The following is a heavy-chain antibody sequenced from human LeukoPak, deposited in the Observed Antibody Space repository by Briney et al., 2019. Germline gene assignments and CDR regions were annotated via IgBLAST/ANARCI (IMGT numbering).Heavy chain of an antibody. J-gene: IGHJ4*02. CDR2: IYHSGST. V-gene: IGHV4-38-2*02. CDR3: ARAAFYSSSLPFDY. Sequence: SETLSLTCTVSGYSISSGYYWGWIRQPPGKGLEWIGSIYHSGSTYYNPSLKSRVTISVDTSKNQFSLKLSSVTAADTAVYYCARAAFYSSSLPFDYWGQGTLVTVSS. CDR1: GYSISSGYY. D-gene: IGHD6-13*01.